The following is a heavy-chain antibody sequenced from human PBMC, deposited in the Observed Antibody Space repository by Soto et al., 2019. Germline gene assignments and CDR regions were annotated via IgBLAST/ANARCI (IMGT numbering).Heavy chain of an antibody. V-gene: IGHV1-3*01. CDR2: INAGNGNT. D-gene: IGHD6-19*01. J-gene: IGHJ5*02. CDR3: ARVTWRVTARAGWFDP. Sequence: QGQLVQPGAEVKKPGDSVKVSCKASGYTFTSYATHWVRQAPGQRLEWMGWINAGNGNTKYSQKFQGRVTITRDTSASTAYMELSSLRSEDTAVYYCARVTWRVTARAGWFDPWGQGTLVTVSS. CDR1: GYTFTSYA.